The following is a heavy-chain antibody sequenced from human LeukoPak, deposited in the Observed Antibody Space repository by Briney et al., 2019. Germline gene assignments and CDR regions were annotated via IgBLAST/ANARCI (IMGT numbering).Heavy chain of an antibody. CDR3: AKEGVTGRCSSTSCQGGY. CDR2: ISGSGGST. V-gene: IGHV3-23*01. D-gene: IGHD2-2*01. Sequence: PGGSLRLSCAASGFTFSSYGMSWVRQAPGKGLEWVSAISGSGGSTYYADSVKGRFTISRDNSKNTLYLQMNSLRAEDTAVYYCAKEGVTGRCSSTSCQGGYWGQGTLVTVSS. J-gene: IGHJ4*02. CDR1: GFTFSSYG.